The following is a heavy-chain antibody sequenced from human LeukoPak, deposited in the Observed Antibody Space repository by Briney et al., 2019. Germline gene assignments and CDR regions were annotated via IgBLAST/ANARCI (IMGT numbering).Heavy chain of an antibody. V-gene: IGHV1-18*01. D-gene: IGHD4-11*01. CDR3: ARVHSNSYYYYYMDV. CDR2: ISAFNGNT. Sequence: GASVKVSCKASGYTFTSYGISWVRQAPGQGLEWMGWISAFNGNTNYAQKLQGRVTMTTDTSTSTAYMELRSLRSDDTAVYYCARVHSNSYYYYYMDVWGKGTTVTVSS. CDR1: GYTFTSYG. J-gene: IGHJ6*03.